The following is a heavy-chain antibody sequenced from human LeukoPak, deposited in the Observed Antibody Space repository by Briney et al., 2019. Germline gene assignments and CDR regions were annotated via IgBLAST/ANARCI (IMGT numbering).Heavy chain of an antibody. CDR3: ATRHSGGSRVEYFQH. CDR2: ISGSGGST. D-gene: IGHD1-26*01. J-gene: IGHJ1*01. CDR1: GFTFSSYA. Sequence: PGGSLRLSCAASGFTFSSYAMSWVRQAPGKGLEWVSAISGSGGSTYYADSVKGRFTISRDNSKNTLYLQMNSLRAEDTAVYYCATRHSGGSRVEYFQHWGQGTLVTVSS. V-gene: IGHV3-23*01.